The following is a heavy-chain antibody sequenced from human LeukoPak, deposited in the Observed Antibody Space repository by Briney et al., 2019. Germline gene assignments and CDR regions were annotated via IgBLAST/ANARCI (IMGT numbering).Heavy chain of an antibody. V-gene: IGHV1-69*13. CDR1: GYTFTSYS. CDR3: ARLLSGWPLSWFDP. Sequence: SVKVSCKSSGYTFTSYSMHWVRQAPGQGLEWMGGIIPIFGTANYAQKFQGRVTITADESTSTAYMELSSLRSEDTAVYYCARLLSGWPLSWFDPWGQGTLVTVSS. D-gene: IGHD6-19*01. J-gene: IGHJ5*02. CDR2: IIPIFGTA.